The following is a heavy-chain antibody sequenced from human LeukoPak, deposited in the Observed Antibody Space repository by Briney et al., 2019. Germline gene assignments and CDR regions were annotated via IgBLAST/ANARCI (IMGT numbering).Heavy chain of an antibody. J-gene: IGHJ4*02. CDR2: MNPNSGNT. CDR1: GYTFTSYG. CDR3: AREDGSGRYYFDY. Sequence: GASVKVSCKASGYTFTSYGIGWVRQGTGQGLEWMGGMNPNSGNTGYAQKFQGRVTMTRNPSISTAYMALSTLRSADTAVYYCAREDGSGRYYFDYWGQGTLVTVSS. D-gene: IGHD3-10*01. V-gene: IGHV1-8*01.